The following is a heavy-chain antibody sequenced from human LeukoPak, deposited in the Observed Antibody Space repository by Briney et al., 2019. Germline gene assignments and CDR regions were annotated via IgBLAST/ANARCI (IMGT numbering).Heavy chain of an antibody. CDR2: ISYDGSNK. CDR3: ARGGDYGAFDI. V-gene: IGHV3-30*19. CDR1: GFTFSSFG. Sequence: GGSLRLSCEASGFTFSSFGMHWVRQAPGKGLEWVAVISYDGSNKYYADSVKGRFTISRDNSKNTLYLQMNSLRAEDTAVYYCARGGDYGAFDIWGQGTMVTVSS. J-gene: IGHJ3*02. D-gene: IGHD4-17*01.